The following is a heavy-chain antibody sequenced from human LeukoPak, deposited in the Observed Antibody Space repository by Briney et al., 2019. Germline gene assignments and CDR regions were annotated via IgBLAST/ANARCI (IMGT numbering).Heavy chain of an antibody. CDR2: INPNSGGT. CDR3: ARPIVGATASFDY. CDR1: GYTFTGYY. D-gene: IGHD1-26*01. Sequence: ASVKVSCKASGYTFTGYYMHWVRQAPGQGLEWMGWINPNSGGTNYAQKFQGRVTMTRDTSISTAYMELSRLRSGDTAVYYCARPIVGATASFDYWGQGTLVTVSS. J-gene: IGHJ4*02. V-gene: IGHV1-2*02.